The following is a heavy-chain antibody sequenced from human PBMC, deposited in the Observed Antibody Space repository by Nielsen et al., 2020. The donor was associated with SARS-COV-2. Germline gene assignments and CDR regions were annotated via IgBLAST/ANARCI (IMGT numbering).Heavy chain of an antibody. D-gene: IGHD3-10*01. J-gene: IGHJ5*02. Sequence: ARSLSLSCAAYRVTISNYDMHWVRQAAGNGLGWVSSIGAAGDTVYAGSVRGRFTISREDVENSLHLQMTSLRAGDMAVYSCTRGVGGWFAPWGQGTLVTVSS. CDR2: IGAAGDT. CDR1: RVTISNYD. CDR3: TRGVGGWFAP. V-gene: IGHV3-13*01.